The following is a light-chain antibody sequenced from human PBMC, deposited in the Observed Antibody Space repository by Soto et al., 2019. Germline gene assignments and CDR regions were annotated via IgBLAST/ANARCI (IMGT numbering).Light chain of an antibody. V-gene: IGKV1-5*03. Sequence: DIQMTQSPSTLSASVGDRVTITCRASQSISSWLAWYQQKPGKAPKLLIYKASSLESGVPSRFSGSGSGTDFTLTISRLEPEDFAVYYCQQYGSSPPFTFGPGTKVDIK. J-gene: IGKJ3*01. CDR1: QSISSW. CDR2: KAS. CDR3: QQYGSSPPFT.